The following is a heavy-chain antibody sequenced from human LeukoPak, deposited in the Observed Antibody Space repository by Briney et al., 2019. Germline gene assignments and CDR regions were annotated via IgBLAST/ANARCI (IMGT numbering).Heavy chain of an antibody. J-gene: IGHJ6*02. V-gene: IGHV3-48*03. CDR1: EFTFSSYA. D-gene: IGHD6-19*01. Sequence: PGGSLRLSCAASEFTFSSYAMNWVRQAPGKGLEWVSYITNNGTTIYYADSVKGRFTISRDNAENSLYLQMNSLRAEDTAIYYCARDQWLAYYYHGMDVWGQGTTVTVSS. CDR3: ARDQWLAYYYHGMDV. CDR2: ITNNGTTI.